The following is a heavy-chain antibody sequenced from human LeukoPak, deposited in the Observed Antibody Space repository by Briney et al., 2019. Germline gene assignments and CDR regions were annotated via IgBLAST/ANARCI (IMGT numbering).Heavy chain of an antibody. D-gene: IGHD6-19*01. J-gene: IGHJ4*02. V-gene: IGHV4-34*01. CDR2: INHSGST. CDR3: ASGGHSSGWYWSDY. CDR1: GGSFRGYY. Sequence: SETLSLTCAVYGGSFRGYYWSWIRQPPGKGLEWIGEINHSGSTNYNPSLKSRVTISVDTSKNQFSLKLSSVTAADTAVYYCASGGHSSGWYWSDYWGQGTLVTVSS.